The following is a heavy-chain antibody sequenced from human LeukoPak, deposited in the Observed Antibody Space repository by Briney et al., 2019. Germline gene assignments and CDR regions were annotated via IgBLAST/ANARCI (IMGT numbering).Heavy chain of an antibody. D-gene: IGHD1-26*01. CDR1: GGTFSNYA. CDR3: ARVGVGAIGSGYYYMDV. CDR2: IIPLFDTA. J-gene: IGHJ6*03. V-gene: IGHV1-69*01. Sequence: GASVKVSCKASGGTFSNYAISWVRQAPGQGLEWMGGIIPLFDTADYAQKFQGRLTITADESTSTVYMELSSLRSEDTAVYYCARVGVGAIGSGYYYMDVWGKGTTVTVSS.